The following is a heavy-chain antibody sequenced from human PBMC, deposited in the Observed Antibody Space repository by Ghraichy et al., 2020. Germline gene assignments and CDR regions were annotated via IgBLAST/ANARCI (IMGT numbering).Heavy chain of an antibody. CDR1: GFTFSSYA. Sequence: LSLTCAASGFTFSSYAMHWVRQAPGKGLEWVAVISYDGSNKYYADSVKGRFTISRDNSKNTLYLQMNSLRAEDTAVYYCARDQGATWEGLNAFDIWGQGTMVTVSS. D-gene: IGHD1-26*01. V-gene: IGHV3-30-3*01. J-gene: IGHJ3*02. CDR2: ISYDGSNK. CDR3: ARDQGATWEGLNAFDI.